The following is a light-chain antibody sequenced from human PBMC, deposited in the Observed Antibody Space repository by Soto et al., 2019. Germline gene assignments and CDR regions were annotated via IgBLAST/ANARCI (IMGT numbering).Light chain of an antibody. CDR3: VLYMGSGIGV. Sequence: QTVVTQEPSFSVSPGGTVTLTCGLSSGSVSTNYYPSWYQQTPGQAPRTLIYSTNTRSSGVPDRFSGSILGNKAALTITGAQSDDESDYYCVLYMGSGIGVFGGRTKLTVL. CDR2: STN. J-gene: IGLJ3*02. V-gene: IGLV8-61*01. CDR1: SGSVSTNYY.